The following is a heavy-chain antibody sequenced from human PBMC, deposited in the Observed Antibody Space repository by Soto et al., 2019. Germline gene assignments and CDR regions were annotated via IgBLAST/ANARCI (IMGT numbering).Heavy chain of an antibody. J-gene: IGHJ6*02. V-gene: IGHV1-18*01. CDR3: VMVDNYVTPTPQDV. CDR1: GYIFVNYG. CDR2: ISPYTGNT. Sequence: QVHLVQSGDEVKKPGASVKVSCKASGYIFVNYGIAWVRQAPGQGLEWMGWISPYTGNTHSATKVQGRLTMTTDTSTSTADMDLGSLTSDDTAVYYCVMVDNYVTPTPQDVWGQGTTVTVSS. D-gene: IGHD3-16*01.